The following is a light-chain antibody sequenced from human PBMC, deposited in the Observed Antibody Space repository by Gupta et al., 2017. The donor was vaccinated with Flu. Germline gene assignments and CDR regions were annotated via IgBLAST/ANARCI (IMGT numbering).Light chain of an antibody. J-gene: IGLJ1*01. CDR2: DVS. CDR3: SSYTSSSTLV. V-gene: IGLV2-14*01. Sequence: QSALTQPASVSGSPGQSITISCTGTSSDVGGYNYVSWYQQLPGKAPKLMIYDVSSRPSGVSDRFSGSKSGNTASLTISGLQAEDEADYYCSSYTSSSTLVFGTGTKVTVL. CDR1: SSDVGGYNY.